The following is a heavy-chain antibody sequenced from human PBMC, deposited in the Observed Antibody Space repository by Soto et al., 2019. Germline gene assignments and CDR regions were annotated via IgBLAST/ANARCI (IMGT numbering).Heavy chain of an antibody. CDR3: ARHSAMDLYYMDV. Sequence: SETLSLTCAVSGGSISSGGYSWSWIRQPPGKGLEWIGYIYHSGSTYYNPSLKSRVTISVDRSKNQFSLKLSSVTAAETAVYYCARHSAMDLYYMDVWGKGTTVNVSS. CDR1: GGSISSGGYS. CDR2: IYHSGST. D-gene: IGHD5-18*01. V-gene: IGHV4-30-2*01. J-gene: IGHJ6*03.